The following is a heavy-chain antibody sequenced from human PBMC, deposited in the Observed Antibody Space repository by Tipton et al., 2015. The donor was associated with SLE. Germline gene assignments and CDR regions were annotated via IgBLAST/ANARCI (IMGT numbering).Heavy chain of an antibody. CDR3: AREEVTGTHFDY. V-gene: IGHV4-39*07. D-gene: IGHD1-20*01. CDR2: INHSGST. CDR1: GGSISSSSYY. J-gene: IGHJ4*02. Sequence: TLSLTCTVSGGSISSSSYYWSWIRQPPGKGLEWIGEINHSGSTNYNPSLKSRVTISVDTSKNQFSLKLSSVTAADTAVYYCAREEVTGTHFDYWGQGTLVTVSS.